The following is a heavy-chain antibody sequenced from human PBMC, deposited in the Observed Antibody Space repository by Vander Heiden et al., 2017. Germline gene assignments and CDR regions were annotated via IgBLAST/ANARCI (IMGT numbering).Heavy chain of an antibody. Sequence: QVQLVESGGGVVQPGRSLRLSCAASGFTLSSYAMHWVRQAPGKGLEWVAVISYDGSNKYYADSVKGRFTISRDNSKNTLYLQMNSLRAEDTAVYYCAAWSRSPYYYYGMDVWGQGTTVTVSS. CDR1: GFTLSSYA. D-gene: IGHD3-3*01. CDR3: AAWSRSPYYYYGMDV. CDR2: ISYDGSNK. J-gene: IGHJ6*02. V-gene: IGHV3-30-3*01.